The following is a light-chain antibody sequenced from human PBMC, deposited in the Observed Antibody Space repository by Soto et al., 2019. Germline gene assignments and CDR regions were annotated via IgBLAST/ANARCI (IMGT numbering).Light chain of an antibody. CDR3: QHYQSGHPIA. J-gene: IGKJ5*01. Sequence: EIVLTQSPGTLSLSPGERATLSCRASQSVSSNLAWYQQKPGQAPRLLIYGASTRATGIPARFSGSGSGTDFTLTISRLEPEDFALYYCQHYQSGHPIAFGQGTRLEIK. CDR2: GAS. CDR1: QSVSSN. V-gene: IGKV3-20*01.